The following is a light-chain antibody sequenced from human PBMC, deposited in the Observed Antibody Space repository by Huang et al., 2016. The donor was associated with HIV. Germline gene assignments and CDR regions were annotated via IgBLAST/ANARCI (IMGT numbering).Light chain of an antibody. CDR1: QGVGSD. V-gene: IGKV3-15*01. CDR2: SAS. CDR3: QQYRDWPPYT. Sequence: EIVLTQSPATLSVLPGERATLSCRASQGVGSDVAWYQNRPGQAPRLLIYSASTRATGSPARCSGSGYGTDFILTVSSLQSEDFALYYCQQYRDWPPYTFGQGTKLEIK. J-gene: IGKJ2*01.